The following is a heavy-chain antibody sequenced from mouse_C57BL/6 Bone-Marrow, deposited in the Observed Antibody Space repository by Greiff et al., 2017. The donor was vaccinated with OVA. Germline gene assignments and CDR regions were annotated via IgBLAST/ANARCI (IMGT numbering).Heavy chain of an antibody. V-gene: IGHV1-69*01. D-gene: IGHD1-1*01. CDR3: AREGYYGSLWYFDV. CDR1: GYTFTSYW. Sequence: VQLQQPGAELVMPGASVKLSCKASGYTFTSYWMHWVKQRPGQGLEWIGEIDPSDSYTNYNQKFKGKSNLTVDKSSSTAYMQLSSLTSEDSAVYYCAREGYYGSLWYFDVWGTGTTVTVSS. J-gene: IGHJ1*03. CDR2: IDPSDSYT.